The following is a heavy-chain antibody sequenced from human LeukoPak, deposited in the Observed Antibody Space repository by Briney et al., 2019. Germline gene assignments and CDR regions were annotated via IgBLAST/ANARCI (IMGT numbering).Heavy chain of an antibody. J-gene: IGHJ4*02. CDR3: AKTSAGIRGGYFDY. D-gene: IGHD3-10*01. V-gene: IGHV3-23*01. Sequence: GGSLRLSCAASGFTFSSYAMSWVRQAPGKGLEGVSLINDSGGNTYYADSVKGRFTISRDNSKNTLFLQMSSLRAEDTAVYYCAKTSAGIRGGYFDYWGQGTLVTVSS. CDR2: INDSGGNT. CDR1: GFTFSSYA.